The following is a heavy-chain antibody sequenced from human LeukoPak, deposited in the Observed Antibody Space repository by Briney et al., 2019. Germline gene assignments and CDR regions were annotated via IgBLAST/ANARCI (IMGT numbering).Heavy chain of an antibody. V-gene: IGHV1-2*04. Sequence: ASVKVSCKASGYTFTGYYMHWVRQAPGQGLEWMGWINPNSGGTNYPQKFQGWVTMTRDTSISTAYMELSRLRSDDTAVYYCARGKVDTAMAYPFDYWGQGTLVTVSS. J-gene: IGHJ4*02. CDR2: INPNSGGT. CDR3: ARGKVDTAMAYPFDY. D-gene: IGHD5-18*01. CDR1: GYTFTGYY.